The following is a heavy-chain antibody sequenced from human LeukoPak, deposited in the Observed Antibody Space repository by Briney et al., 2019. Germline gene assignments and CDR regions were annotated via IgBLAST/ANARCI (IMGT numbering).Heavy chain of an antibody. Sequence: SETLSLTCAVSGGSISSSSYYWGWIRQPPGKGLEWIGSIYYSGSTYYNPSLKSRVTISVDTSKNQFSLKLSSVTAADTAVYYCARYSYDRYMDVWGKGTTVTVSS. D-gene: IGHD5-18*01. J-gene: IGHJ6*03. CDR1: GGSISSSSYY. CDR3: ARYSYDRYMDV. CDR2: IYYSGST. V-gene: IGHV4-39*01.